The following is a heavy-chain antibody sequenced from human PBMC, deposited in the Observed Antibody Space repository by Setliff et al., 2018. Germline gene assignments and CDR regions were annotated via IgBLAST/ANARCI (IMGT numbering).Heavy chain of an antibody. J-gene: IGHJ6*02. CDR1: GGSISSSSYY. Sequence: PSETLSLTCTVSGGSISSSSYYWGWIRQHPGKGLEWIGYIYYSGSTYYNPSLKGRVTISVDTSKNQFSLKLSSVTAADTAVYYCARECYSSSWYGDYYYYGMDVWGQGTTVTVS. CDR3: ARECYSSSWYGDYYYYGMDV. V-gene: IGHV4-39*02. CDR2: IYYSGST. D-gene: IGHD6-13*01.